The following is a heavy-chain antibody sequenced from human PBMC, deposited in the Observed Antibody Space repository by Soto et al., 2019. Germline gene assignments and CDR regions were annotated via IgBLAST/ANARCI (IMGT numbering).Heavy chain of an antibody. CDR1: GYTFTVYY. V-gene: IGHV1-46*01. J-gene: IGHJ4*02. Sequence: GASVKVACKASGYTFTVYYVHWGRQAPGQGLEWMGIISASDGNTNYAQKLQGRVTMTTDTSTSTAYMELRSLRSDDTAVYYCARDLRRYCSRTRCMGIDYWGQGTLVPVSS. D-gene: IGHD2-2*01. CDR3: ARDLRRYCSRTRCMGIDY. CDR2: ISASDGNT.